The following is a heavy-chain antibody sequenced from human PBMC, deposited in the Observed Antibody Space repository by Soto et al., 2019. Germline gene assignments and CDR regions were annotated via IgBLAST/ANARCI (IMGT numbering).Heavy chain of an antibody. D-gene: IGHD2-15*01. J-gene: IGHJ4*02. Sequence: PGGSLRLSCAASGFTFSSYSMNWVRQAPGKGLEWVPSISSSSSYIYYADSVKGRFTISRDNAKNSLYLQMNSLRAEDTAVYYCAKKDCTGGSCYRPFDSWGQGTLVTV. CDR1: GFTFSSYS. V-gene: IGHV3-21*01. CDR3: AKKDCTGGSCYRPFDS. CDR2: ISSSSSYI.